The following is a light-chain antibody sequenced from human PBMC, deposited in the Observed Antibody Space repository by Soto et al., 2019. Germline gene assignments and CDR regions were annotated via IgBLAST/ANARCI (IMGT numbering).Light chain of an antibody. J-gene: IGLJ3*02. Sequence: QTVVTQEPSFSVSPGGTVTLTCVLNSGSVSAGHYPSWYQQTPGQAPRTLIYDTNTLSSGVPDRFSGSILGNKAALTITGAHADDESDYYCVLYMGNGISVFGGGTKLTVL. CDR2: DTN. CDR1: SGSVSAGHY. V-gene: IGLV8-61*01. CDR3: VLYMGNGISV.